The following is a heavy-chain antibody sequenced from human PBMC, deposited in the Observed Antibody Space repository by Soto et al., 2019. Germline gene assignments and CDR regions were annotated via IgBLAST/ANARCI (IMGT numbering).Heavy chain of an antibody. CDR1: GGSFSGYY. V-gene: IGHV4-34*01. D-gene: IGHD3-9*01. J-gene: IGHJ6*02. CDR2: INHSGST. CDR3: ARRGRFFDRRSNNGMDV. Sequence: SETLSLTCGVYGGSFSGYYWGWIRQPPGKGLEWIGEINHSGSTNYNPSLKSRVTISVDTSKSQFSLKLSSVTAADTAVYFCARRGRFFDRRSNNGMDVWGQGTKVTVP.